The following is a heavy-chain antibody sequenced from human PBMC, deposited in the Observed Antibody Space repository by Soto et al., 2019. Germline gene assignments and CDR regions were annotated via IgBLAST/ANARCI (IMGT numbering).Heavy chain of an antibody. D-gene: IGHD3-9*01. CDR1: GGSISSGGYS. CDR2: IYHSGST. CDR3: ARVQTETYYDILTGYYLQDRDGLAV. V-gene: IGHV4-30-2*01. Sequence: PSETLSLTCAVSGGSISSGGYSWSWIRQPPGKGLEWIGYIYHSGSTYYNPSLKSRVTISVDRSKNQFSLKLSSVTAADTAVYYCARVQTETYYDILTGYYLQDRDGLAVWSQGTTDTGSS. J-gene: IGHJ6*02.